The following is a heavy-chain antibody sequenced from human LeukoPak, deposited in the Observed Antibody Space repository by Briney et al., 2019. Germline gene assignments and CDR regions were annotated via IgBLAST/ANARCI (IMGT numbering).Heavy chain of an antibody. V-gene: IGHV3-30*18. CDR1: GFTFSSYG. Sequence: PGGSLRLSCAASGFTFSSYGMHWVRQAPGKGLEWVAVISYDGSNKYYADSVKGRFTISRDNSKNTLYLQMNSLRAEDTAVYYCAKDELGSSGYLDYWGQGTLVTVSS. CDR3: AKDELGSSGYLDY. D-gene: IGHD3-22*01. J-gene: IGHJ4*02. CDR2: ISYDGSNK.